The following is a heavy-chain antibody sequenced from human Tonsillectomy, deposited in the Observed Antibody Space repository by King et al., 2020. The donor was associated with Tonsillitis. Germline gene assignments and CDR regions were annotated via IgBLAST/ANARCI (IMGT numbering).Heavy chain of an antibody. Sequence: QLQESGPGLVKPSETLSLTCAVSGYSISSGYYWGWIRQPPEKGLEWIGSIYHSGSTYYNPSLKSRVTISVDTSKNQFSLKLSSVTAADTAVYYCARVGWHDYWGQGTLVTVSS. CDR1: GYSISSGYY. D-gene: IGHD1-26*01. V-gene: IGHV4-38-2*01. CDR2: IYHSGST. J-gene: IGHJ4*02. CDR3: ARVGWHDY.